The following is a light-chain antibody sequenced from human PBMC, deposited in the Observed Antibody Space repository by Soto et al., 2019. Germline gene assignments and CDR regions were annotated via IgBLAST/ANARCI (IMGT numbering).Light chain of an antibody. V-gene: IGKV3-20*01. CDR3: QQYGDTPFS. J-gene: IGKJ4*01. CDR2: GAS. Sequence: EIVLTQSPGTLSLSPGERATLSCRASQSVSSSYLAWYQQKPGQAPRLLIYGASSRATVIPDRFSGSGSGTDFTLTISRLEPEDFAVYFCQQYGDTPFSFGGGTRVEIK. CDR1: QSVSSSY.